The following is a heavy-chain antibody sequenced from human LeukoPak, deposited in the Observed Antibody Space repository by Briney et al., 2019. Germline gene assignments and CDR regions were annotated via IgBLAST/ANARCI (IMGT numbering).Heavy chain of an antibody. CDR3: ARDTTPLPLSGSHDY. D-gene: IGHD1-26*01. CDR2: ISGSGGST. V-gene: IGHV3-23*01. Sequence: PGGSLRLSCAASGFTFGSYAMSWVRQAPGKGLEWVSAISGSGGSTYYADSVKGRFTISRDNSKNTLYLQMNSLRAEDTAVYYCARDTTPLPLSGSHDYWGQGTLVTVSS. J-gene: IGHJ4*02. CDR1: GFTFGSYA.